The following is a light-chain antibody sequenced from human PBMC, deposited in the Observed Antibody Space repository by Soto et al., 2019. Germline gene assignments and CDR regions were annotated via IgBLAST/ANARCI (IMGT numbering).Light chain of an antibody. Sequence: QSALTQPASVSGSPGHSITISCTGTSSDVGGYNYVSWYQQHPGKAPKLMIYDVSSRPSGVSNRFSGSKSGNTASLTVSGLQAEDEADYYCSSFAGNNKYVFATGTKLTVL. J-gene: IGLJ1*01. CDR2: DVS. CDR3: SSFAGNNKYV. CDR1: SSDVGGYNY. V-gene: IGLV2-14*01.